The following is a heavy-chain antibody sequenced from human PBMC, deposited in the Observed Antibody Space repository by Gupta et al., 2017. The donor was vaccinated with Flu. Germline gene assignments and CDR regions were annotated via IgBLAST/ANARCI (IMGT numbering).Heavy chain of an antibody. V-gene: IGHV4-61*02. CDR1: GGAGSSESYD. CDR2: ICTSGST. CDR3: ARAVFTLGGWFDP. D-gene: IGHD3-3*01. J-gene: IGHJ5*02. Sequence: QLQESGPGLVRPSQTLSLTCTVSGGAGSSESYDWNWIRQAGGKGPEWIGRICTSGSTNYNPSLKSRVTMSVDTSKNQFSLRLNSVTAADTAVYYCARAVFTLGGWFDPWGPGTLVTVSS.